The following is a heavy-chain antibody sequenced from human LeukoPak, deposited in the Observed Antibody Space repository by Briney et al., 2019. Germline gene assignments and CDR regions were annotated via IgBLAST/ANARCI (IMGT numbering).Heavy chain of an antibody. D-gene: IGHD3-22*01. CDR2: IIPIFGIA. Sequence: SVKVSCKASGGTFSSCAISWVRQAPGQGLEWMGRIIPIFGIANYAQKFQGRVTITADKSTSTAYMELSSLRSEGTAVYYCARPKNYYYDSSGYSFDYWGQGTLVTVSS. CDR1: GGTFSSCA. CDR3: ARPKNYYYDSSGYSFDY. J-gene: IGHJ4*02. V-gene: IGHV1-69*04.